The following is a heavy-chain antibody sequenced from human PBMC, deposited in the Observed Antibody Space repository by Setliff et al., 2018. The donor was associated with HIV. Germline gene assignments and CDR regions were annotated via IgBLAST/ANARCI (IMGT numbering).Heavy chain of an antibody. J-gene: IGHJ4*02. CDR1: GGSISDYY. Sequence: PSETLSLTCTVSGGSISDYYWSWIRQPAGNGLEWIGRVYASGSTNYNPSLKSRVTMSVDTSNNQFSLKLSSVTAADTAVYYCAASSGWQRGYYWGQGILVTVSS. CDR3: AASSGWQRGYY. CDR2: VYASGST. V-gene: IGHV4-4*07. D-gene: IGHD6-25*01.